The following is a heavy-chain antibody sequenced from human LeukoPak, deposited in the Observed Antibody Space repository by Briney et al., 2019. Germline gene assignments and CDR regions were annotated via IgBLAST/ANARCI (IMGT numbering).Heavy chain of an antibody. V-gene: IGHV4-38-2*02. Sequence: SETLSLTCTVSGYSISSGYYWGWIRPPPGKGLEWIGSIYHSGSTYYNPSLKSRVTISVDTSKNQFSLKLSSVTAADTAVYYCARDSPPYYYDSSGYLNWFDPWGQGTLVTVSS. J-gene: IGHJ5*02. CDR1: GYSISSGYY. D-gene: IGHD3-22*01. CDR2: IYHSGST. CDR3: ARDSPPYYYDSSGYLNWFDP.